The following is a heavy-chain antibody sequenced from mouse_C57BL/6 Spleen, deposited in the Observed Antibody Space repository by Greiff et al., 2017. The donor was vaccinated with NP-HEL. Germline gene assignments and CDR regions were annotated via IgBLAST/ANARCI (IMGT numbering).Heavy chain of an antibody. CDR1: GYAFSSYW. J-gene: IGHJ4*01. Sequence: QVQLQQSGAELVKPGASVKISCKASGYAFSSYWMNWVKQRPGKGLEWIGQIYPGDGDTNYNGKFKGKATLTADKSSSTAYMQLSSLTSEDSAVYFCARPGTFYAMDYWGQGTSVTVSS. D-gene: IGHD4-1*01. CDR2: IYPGDGDT. CDR3: ARPGTFYAMDY. V-gene: IGHV1-80*01.